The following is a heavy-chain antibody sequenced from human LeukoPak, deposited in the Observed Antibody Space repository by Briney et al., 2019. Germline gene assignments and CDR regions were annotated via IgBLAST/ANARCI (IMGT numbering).Heavy chain of an antibody. J-gene: IGHJ4*02. Sequence: HSETLSLTCAVSGGSISSYYWSWIRQPPGKGLEWIGYIYYSGSTNYNPSLKSRVTISVDTSKDQFSLKLSSVTAADTAVYYCARGSTDILTGFHFDYWGQGTLVTVSS. D-gene: IGHD3-9*01. V-gene: IGHV4-59*01. CDR3: ARGSTDILTGFHFDY. CDR1: GGSISSYY. CDR2: IYYSGST.